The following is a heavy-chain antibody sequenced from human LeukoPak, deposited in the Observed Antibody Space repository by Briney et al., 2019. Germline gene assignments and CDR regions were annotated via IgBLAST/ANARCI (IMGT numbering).Heavy chain of an antibody. V-gene: IGHV3-15*07. CDR3: TTEGDFAAFDI. CDR1: GFIFSSHW. D-gene: IGHD2-21*01. Sequence: PGGSLRLSCAASGFIFSSHWMHWVRQAPGKGLVWVGRIKSKTDGGTTDYAAPVKGRFTISRDDSKNTLYLQMNSLKTEDTAVYYCTTEGDFAAFDIWGQGTMVTVSS. J-gene: IGHJ3*02. CDR2: IKSKTDGGTT.